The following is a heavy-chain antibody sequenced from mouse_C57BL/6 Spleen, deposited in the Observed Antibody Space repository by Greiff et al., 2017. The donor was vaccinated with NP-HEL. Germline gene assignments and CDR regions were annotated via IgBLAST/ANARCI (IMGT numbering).Heavy chain of an antibody. CDR1: GYAFSSSW. V-gene: IGHV1-82*01. CDR2: IYPGDGDT. J-gene: IGHJ2*01. CDR3: ASMVTYYFDY. Sequence: VKLQQSGPELVKPGASVKISCKASGYAFSSSWMNWVKQRPGKGLEWIGRIYPGDGDTNYNGKFKGKATLTADKSSSTAYMQLSSLTSEDSAVYFCASMVTYYFDYWGQGTTLTVSS. D-gene: IGHD2-2*01.